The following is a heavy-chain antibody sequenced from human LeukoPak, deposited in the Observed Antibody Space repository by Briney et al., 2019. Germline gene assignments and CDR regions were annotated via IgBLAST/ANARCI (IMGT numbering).Heavy chain of an antibody. CDR1: GYTFTSYY. V-gene: IGHV1-46*01. Sequence: ASVKVSCKASGYTFTSYYMHWVRQAPGQGLEWMGIINPSSGDRRYAQKFQGRVTMTRDPSTSTVYLEVSSLRSEDTAVYFCARGSAPLFNSGSDDFDYWGQGTLVTVSS. CDR2: INPSSGDR. D-gene: IGHD5-12*01. CDR3: ARGSAPLFNSGSDDFDY. J-gene: IGHJ4*02.